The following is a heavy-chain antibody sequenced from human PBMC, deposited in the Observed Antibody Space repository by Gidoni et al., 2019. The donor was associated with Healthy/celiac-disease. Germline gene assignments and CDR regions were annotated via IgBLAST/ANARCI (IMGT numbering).Heavy chain of an antibody. CDR2: ISSNGGST. Sequence: EVQLVESGGGWVQPGGSLRLSCAASVFTFSSYAMHWVRQAPGKGLEYVSAISSNGGSTYYANSVKGRFTISRDNSKNTLYLQMGSLRAEDMAVYYCARSYSGGYFDNWGQGTLVTVSS. J-gene: IGHJ4*02. CDR1: VFTFSSYA. CDR3: ARSYSGGYFDN. D-gene: IGHD4-4*01. V-gene: IGHV3-64*01.